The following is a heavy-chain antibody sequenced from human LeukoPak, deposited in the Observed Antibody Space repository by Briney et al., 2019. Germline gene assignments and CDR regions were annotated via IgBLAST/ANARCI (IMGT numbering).Heavy chain of an antibody. CDR2: IYTSGST. D-gene: IGHD5-18*01. V-gene: IGHV4-61*02. Sequence: SETLSLTCTVSGGSISSGSYYWSWIRQPAGKGLEWIGRIYTSGSTNYNPSLKSRVTISVDTSKNQFSPKLSSVTAADTAVYYCARYRWGYSLKENYYYYYGMDVWGQGTTVTVSS. J-gene: IGHJ6*02. CDR1: GGSISSGSYY. CDR3: ARYRWGYSLKENYYYYYGMDV.